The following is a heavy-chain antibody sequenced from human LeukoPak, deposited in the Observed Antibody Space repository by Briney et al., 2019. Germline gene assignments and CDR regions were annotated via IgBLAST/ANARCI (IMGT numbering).Heavy chain of an antibody. D-gene: IGHD5-12*01. J-gene: IGHJ6*03. Sequence: PGGSLRLSCAASGFTFSNYAMNWVRQAPGKGLEWVSVISGSGGSTDYADSVKGRFTISRDNSKNTLYLQMNSLRAEDTAVYYCAKVGGGYDWGNNYYYYYMDVWGKGTTVTVSS. CDR1: GFTFSNYA. CDR2: ISGSGGST. V-gene: IGHV3-23*01. CDR3: AKVGGGYDWGNNYYYYYMDV.